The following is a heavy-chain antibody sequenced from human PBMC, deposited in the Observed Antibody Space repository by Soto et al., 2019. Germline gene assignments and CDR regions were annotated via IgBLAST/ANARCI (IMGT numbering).Heavy chain of an antibody. CDR1: GYTFTGYY. CDR2: INPNSGGT. Sequence: GASVKVSCKASGYTFTGYYMHWARQAPGQGLEWMGWINPNSGGTNYAQKFQGRVTMTRDTSISTAYMELSRLRSDDTAVYYCALSSIVYYYYGMDVWGQGTTVTVSS. V-gene: IGHV1-2*02. D-gene: IGHD2-2*01. CDR3: ALSSIVYYYYGMDV. J-gene: IGHJ6*02.